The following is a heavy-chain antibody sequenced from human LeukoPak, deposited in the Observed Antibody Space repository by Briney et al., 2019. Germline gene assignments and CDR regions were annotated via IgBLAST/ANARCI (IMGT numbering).Heavy chain of an antibody. CDR2: TYYRSKWYN. J-gene: IGHJ5*02. CDR3: ARGCSVRIAARPRWFDP. V-gene: IGHV6-1*01. D-gene: IGHD6-6*01. Sequence: PSQTLSLTCAISGDSVSSNSAAWNWIRQSPSRGLEWLGRTYYRSKWYNDYAVSVKSRITINPDTSKNQFSLKLSSVTAADTAVYYCARGCSVRIAARPRWFDPWGQGTLVTVSS. CDR1: GDSVSSNSAA.